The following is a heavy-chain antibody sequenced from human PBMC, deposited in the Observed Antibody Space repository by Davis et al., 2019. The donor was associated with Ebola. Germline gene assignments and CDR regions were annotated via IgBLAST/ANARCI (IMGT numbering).Heavy chain of an antibody. D-gene: IGHD3/OR15-3a*01. Sequence: MPSETLSLTCAVYGGSFSGYYWNWIRQPPGKGLEWIGQINHSGSTDYNPSLKRRVTISVDTYKNQFSLQLSSVTAADTAVYYCAREVSSGLYEIWSFDYWGQGTLVTVSS. CDR1: GGSFSGYY. CDR3: AREVSSGLYEIWSFDY. J-gene: IGHJ4*02. V-gene: IGHV4-34*01. CDR2: INHSGST.